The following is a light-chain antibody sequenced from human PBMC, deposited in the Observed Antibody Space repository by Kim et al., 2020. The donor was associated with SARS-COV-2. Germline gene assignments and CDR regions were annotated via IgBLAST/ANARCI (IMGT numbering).Light chain of an antibody. CDR1: QSVSSN. V-gene: IGKV3-15*01. J-gene: IGKJ1*01. CDR3: QQYSNWPRT. CDR2: GAS. Sequence: EIVMTQSPAALSVSPGERATLSCRASQSVSSNLVWYQQKPGQAPRLLIYGASTRVTGIPARFSGSGSGTEFTLTISSLQSEDFAVYYCQQYSNWPRTFGQGTKMDI.